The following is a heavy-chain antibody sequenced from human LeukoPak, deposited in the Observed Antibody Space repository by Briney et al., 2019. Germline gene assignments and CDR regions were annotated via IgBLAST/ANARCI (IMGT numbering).Heavy chain of an antibody. CDR1: GYTFTSYY. Sequence: ASVKVSCKASGYTFTSYYMHWVRQAPGQGLEWMGIINPSGGSTSYAQKFQGRVTMTRDTSTSTVYLELSSLRSEDTAVYYCVRSGYDRATDYWGQGTLVTVSS. D-gene: IGHD5-12*01. V-gene: IGHV1-46*01. CDR3: VRSGYDRATDY. CDR2: INPSGGST. J-gene: IGHJ4*02.